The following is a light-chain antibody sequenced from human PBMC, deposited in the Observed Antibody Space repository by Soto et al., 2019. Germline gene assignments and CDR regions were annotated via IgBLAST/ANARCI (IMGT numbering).Light chain of an antibody. CDR2: SAS. J-gene: IGKJ5*01. Sequence: IQLTQSPSSLSASVVDRVTITCRASQGIGRYLAWYQQKPGKAPKLLIYSASTLQSGVLSGFASSGSGTDFTLTISSLPPEDFATDYCKQLNSYPIPFGQGTRLEIK. CDR1: QGIGRY. CDR3: KQLNSYPIP. V-gene: IGKV1-9*01.